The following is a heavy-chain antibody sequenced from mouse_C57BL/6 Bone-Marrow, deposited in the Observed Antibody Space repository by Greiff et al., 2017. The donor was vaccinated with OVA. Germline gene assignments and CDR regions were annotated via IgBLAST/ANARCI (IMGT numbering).Heavy chain of an antibody. CDR2: IDPETGGT. Sequence: QVQLKQSGAELVRPGASVTLSCKASGYTFTDYEMHWVKQTPVHGLEWIGAIDPETGGTAYNQKFKGKAILTADKSSSTAYMELRSLTSEDSAVYYCTRYGTTVDYGGQGTTLTVSS. CDR1: GYTFTDYE. J-gene: IGHJ2*01. CDR3: TRYGTTVDY. D-gene: IGHD1-1*01. V-gene: IGHV1-15*01.